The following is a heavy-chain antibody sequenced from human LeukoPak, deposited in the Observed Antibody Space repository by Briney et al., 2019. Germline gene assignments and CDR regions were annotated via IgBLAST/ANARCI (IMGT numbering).Heavy chain of an antibody. CDR2: IYPGDSDT. CDR3: ARLGIADYDFWSGYYPIDY. D-gene: IGHD3-3*01. J-gene: IGHJ4*02. Sequence: GESLKISCKGSGYSFTSYWIGWVRQMPGKGLGWMGIIYPGDSDTRYSPSFQGQVTISADKSISTAYLQWSSLKASDTAMYYCARLGIADYDFWSGYYPIDYWGQGTLVTVSS. CDR1: GYSFTSYW. V-gene: IGHV5-51*01.